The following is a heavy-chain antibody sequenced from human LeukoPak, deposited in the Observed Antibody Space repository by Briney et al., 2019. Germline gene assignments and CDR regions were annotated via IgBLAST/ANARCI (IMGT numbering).Heavy chain of an antibody. D-gene: IGHD2-21*02. CDR3: AKDGAWGRFQD. CDR1: RFTFSSHG. J-gene: IGHJ1*01. Sequence: PGGSLRLSCAASRFTFSSHGMNWVRQAPGEGLEWVSGISPRGDILYYADSVKGQFTISRDNSKNTVYLQMNSLRVDDTAVYYCAKDGAWGRFQDWGQGTQVTVSS. V-gene: IGHV3-23*01. CDR2: ISPRGDIL.